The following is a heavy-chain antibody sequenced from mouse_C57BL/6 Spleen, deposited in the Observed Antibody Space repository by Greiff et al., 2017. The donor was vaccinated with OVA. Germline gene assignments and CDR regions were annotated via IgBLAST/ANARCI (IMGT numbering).Heavy chain of an antibody. V-gene: IGHV2-6-1*01. D-gene: IGHD2-3*01. CDR2: IWSDGST. CDR3: ARHDGYYGYFDV. J-gene: IGHJ1*03. CDR1: GFSLTSYG. Sequence: QVHVKQSGPGLVAPSQSLSITCTVSGFSLTSYGVHWVRQPPGKGLEWLVVIWSDGSTTYNSALKSRLSISKDNSKSQVFLKMNSLQTDDTAMYYCARHDGYYGYFDVWGTGTTVTVSS.